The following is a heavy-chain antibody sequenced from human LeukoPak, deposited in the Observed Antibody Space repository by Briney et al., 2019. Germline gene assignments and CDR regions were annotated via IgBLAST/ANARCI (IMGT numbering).Heavy chain of an antibody. D-gene: IGHD6-13*01. CDR1: GGSISPYY. V-gene: IGHV4-59*01. J-gene: IGHJ4*02. CDR3: GRGLRYSSDY. Sequence: SETLSLTCNVSGGSISPYYWTWIRQPPGKGLEWIGFIYYFGSPNYNPSLKSRVTILVDTSKNQFSLQLTSVTAAYTAVYYCGRGLRYSSDYWGPGILVTVSS. CDR2: IYYFGSP.